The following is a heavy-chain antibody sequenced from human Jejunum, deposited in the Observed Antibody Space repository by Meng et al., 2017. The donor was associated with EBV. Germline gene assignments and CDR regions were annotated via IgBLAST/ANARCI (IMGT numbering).Heavy chain of an antibody. Sequence: QAQLVQSGSELKGPGASVRVSCKASGYTFTDYSLNWVRQAPGQGLEWMGWINTKTGNPTYAQGFTGRFVFSWDTSVSTAYLQISSLKAEDAAVYYCARERGGVWVDPWGQGTLVTVS. CDR1: GYTFTDYS. D-gene: IGHD3-16*01. J-gene: IGHJ5*02. CDR2: INTKTGNP. V-gene: IGHV7-4-1*02. CDR3: ARERGGVWVDP.